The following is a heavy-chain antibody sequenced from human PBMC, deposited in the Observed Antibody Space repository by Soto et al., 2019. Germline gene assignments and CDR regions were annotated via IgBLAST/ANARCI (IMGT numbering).Heavy chain of an antibody. CDR3: ARLKRYSSRQGLFAP. D-gene: IGHD6-13*01. J-gene: IGHJ5*02. V-gene: IGHV1-69*13. CDR1: GGTFSSYA. CDR2: IIPIFGTA. Sequence: ASVKVSCKASGGTFSSYAISWVRQAPGQGLEWMGGIIPIFGTANYAQKFQGRVTITADESTSTAYMELSSLRSEDTAVYYCARLKRYSSRQGLFAPWGQGTLVIGSA.